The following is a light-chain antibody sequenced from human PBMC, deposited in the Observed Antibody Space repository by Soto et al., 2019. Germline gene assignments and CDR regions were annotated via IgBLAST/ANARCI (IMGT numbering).Light chain of an antibody. V-gene: IGKV1-5*03. CDR1: QTISSW. J-gene: IGKJ5*01. CDR3: QQYVISVT. CDR2: KAS. Sequence: DIQMTQSPSTLSGSVGDRVTITFRASQTISSWLAWYQQKPGKAPKLLIYKASTLKSGVPSRFSGSGSGTDFTLTIGRLEPQESAMYYCQQYVISVTFGQGTRLEI.